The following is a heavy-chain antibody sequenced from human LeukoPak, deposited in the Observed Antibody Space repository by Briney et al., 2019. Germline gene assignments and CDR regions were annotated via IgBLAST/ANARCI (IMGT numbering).Heavy chain of an antibody. Sequence: GGSLRLSCAAPGFTLRDYFMSWIRQPPGKGLEWIAYSSETGTAYSYAASVKGRFTISRDNAKNSLFLQMDSLRADDTALYYCVRGGERTGNSYFDLWGRGTLVTVSS. CDR3: VRGGERTGNSYFDL. V-gene: IGHV3-11*04. J-gene: IGHJ2*01. CDR1: GFTLRDYF. D-gene: IGHD2-8*02. CDR2: SSETGTAY.